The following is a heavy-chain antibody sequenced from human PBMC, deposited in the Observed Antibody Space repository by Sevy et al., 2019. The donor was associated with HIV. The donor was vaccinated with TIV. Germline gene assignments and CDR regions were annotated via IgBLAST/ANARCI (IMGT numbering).Heavy chain of an antibody. Sequence: GGSLRLSCKASGFNFNNYAMSWVRQAPGKGLEWVSTISGSGGRTYTAESVRGRLTISRENSKRTVYLQMNRLRGDDTAIYYCAKDPYSSGEYFQKWGQGARVTVSS. D-gene: IGHD3-22*01. CDR3: AKDPYSSGEYFQK. CDR2: ISGSGGRT. CDR1: GFNFNNYA. V-gene: IGHV3-23*01. J-gene: IGHJ1*01.